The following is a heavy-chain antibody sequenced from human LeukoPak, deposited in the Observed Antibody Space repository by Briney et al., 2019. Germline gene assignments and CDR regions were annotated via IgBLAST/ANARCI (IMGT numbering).Heavy chain of an antibody. D-gene: IGHD6-13*01. V-gene: IGHV1-69*13. CDR3: ARGFERSGSSWYGSYYFDY. J-gene: IGHJ4*02. Sequence: AAVKVSCKASGGTLSNYTISWVRQAPGQGLEWMGGIIPIFGTANYAQKFQGRVTITADESTSTAYMELSSLRSEDTAVYYCARGFERSGSSWYGSYYFDYWGQGTLVTVSS. CDR2: IIPIFGTA. CDR1: GGTLSNYT.